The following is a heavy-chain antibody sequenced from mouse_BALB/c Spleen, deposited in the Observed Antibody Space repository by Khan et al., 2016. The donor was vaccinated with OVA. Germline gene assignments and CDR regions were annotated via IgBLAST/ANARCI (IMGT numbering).Heavy chain of an antibody. V-gene: IGHV1-18*01. CDR2: FNPNNGGA. J-gene: IGHJ1*01. CDR3: ARRDYYAYYWYFDV. CDR1: GYTFTEYT. Sequence: EVQLQQSGPELVKPGASVKISCKTSGYTFTEYTIHWVKQSHGKSLEWIGRFNPNNGGAHYNQKFKGKATLTVDKSSSTAYMALRSLTSEDSAVYYCARRDYYAYYWYFDVWGAGTTVTVSS. D-gene: IGHD1-2*01.